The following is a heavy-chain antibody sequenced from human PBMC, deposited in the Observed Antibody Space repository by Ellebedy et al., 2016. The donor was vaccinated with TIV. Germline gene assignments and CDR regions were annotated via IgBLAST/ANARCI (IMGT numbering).Heavy chain of an antibody. CDR3: AKDLYGDRGGALDY. J-gene: IGHJ4*02. CDR2: IHGSGGST. Sequence: GGSLRLXCAASGFTFRSYAMSWVRQAPGKGLEWVSSIHGSGGSTYYADSVKGRFTTSRDNSKNTLYLQMNSLRAEDTAVYYCAKDLYGDRGGALDYWGQGTLVTVSS. V-gene: IGHV3-23*01. D-gene: IGHD4-17*01. CDR1: GFTFRSYA.